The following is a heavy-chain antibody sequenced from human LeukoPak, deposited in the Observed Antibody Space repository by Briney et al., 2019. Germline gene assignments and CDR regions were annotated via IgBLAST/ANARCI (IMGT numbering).Heavy chain of an antibody. CDR1: GYTFTGYY. J-gene: IGHJ5*02. D-gene: IGHD1-26*01. CDR2: INPNSSGT. CDR3: AREGYPRWLGSGSYGHKYWFDP. Sequence: LGASVKVSCKASGYTFTGYYMHWVRQAPGQGLEWMGWINPNSSGTNYAQKFQGRVTMTRDTSISTAYMELSRLRSDDTAVYYCAREGYPRWLGSGSYGHKYWFDPWGQGTLVTVSS. V-gene: IGHV1-2*03.